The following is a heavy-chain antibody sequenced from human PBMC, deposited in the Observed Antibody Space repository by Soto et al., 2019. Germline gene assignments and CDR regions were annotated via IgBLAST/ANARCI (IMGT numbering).Heavy chain of an antibody. Sequence: QVQLVQSGAEVRKPGSSVKVSCKASGGTLNNYAITWVRLAPGQGLEWMGRLISMFGTPDNAQKFQGRVTSTTDEPTNTAYRAMTSLRSEDTAIYYGAEEENSHGGMAVWGQGTAFPVSS. CDR3: AEEENSHGGMAV. V-gene: IGHV1-69*18. CDR1: GGTLNNYA. J-gene: IGHJ6*02. CDR2: LISMFGTP.